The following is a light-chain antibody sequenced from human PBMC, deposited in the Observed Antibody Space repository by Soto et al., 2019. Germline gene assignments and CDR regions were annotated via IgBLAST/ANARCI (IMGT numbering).Light chain of an antibody. V-gene: IGLV1-40*01. CDR2: GSS. CDR3: QSYDNGLSASV. CDR1: SSNIGAGHV. J-gene: IGLJ2*01. Sequence: QSVLTQPPSVSGAPGQRVTISCTGSSSNIGAGHVVHWYQQFPGRAPNLLIYGSSNRPSGVPYRFSGSKSGTSASLAITGLQAEDEADYYCQSYDNGLSASVFGGGTKVTVL.